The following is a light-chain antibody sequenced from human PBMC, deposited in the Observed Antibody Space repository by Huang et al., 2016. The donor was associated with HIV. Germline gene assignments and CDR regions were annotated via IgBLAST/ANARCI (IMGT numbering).Light chain of an antibody. J-gene: IGKJ2*01. CDR2: WAS. V-gene: IGKV4-1*01. CDR3: QQYYATPYT. Sequence: DIVMTQSPESLALAVGERATITCKSSPSVLSTSTNKNFLAWYQQKLGQPPKLLIYWASTRESGVPDRFSGSGSGTDFTLTVGSLQPEDVAIYYCQQYYATPYTFGQGTKLEIK. CDR1: PSVLSTSTNKNF.